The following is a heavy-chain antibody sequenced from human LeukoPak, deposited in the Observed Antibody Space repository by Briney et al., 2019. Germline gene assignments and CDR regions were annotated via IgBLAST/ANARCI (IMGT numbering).Heavy chain of an antibody. J-gene: IGHJ4*02. CDR2: IYYSGST. Sequence: SETLSLTCTVSGGSISSYYWSWIRQPPGKGLEWIGYIYYSGSTNYNPSLKSRVTISVDTSKNQFSLKVSSVTAADTAIYYCARDLSFDWFPYYFDYWGQGTLVTVSS. V-gene: IGHV4-59*12. D-gene: IGHD3-9*01. CDR1: GGSISSYY. CDR3: ARDLSFDWFPYYFDY.